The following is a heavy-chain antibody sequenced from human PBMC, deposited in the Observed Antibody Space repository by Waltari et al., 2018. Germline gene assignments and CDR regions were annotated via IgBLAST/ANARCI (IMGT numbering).Heavy chain of an antibody. CDR1: GYTFTSYY. CDR3: AIAVAGKESDY. D-gene: IGHD6-19*01. J-gene: IGHJ4*02. Sequence: QVQLVQSGAEVKKPGASVKVSCKASGYTFTSYYMHWVRQAPGQGLEWMGIINPSGGSTSYAQKFQGRGTMTRDTSTSTVYMELSSLRSEDTAVYYCAIAVAGKESDYWGQGTLVTVSS. CDR2: INPSGGST. V-gene: IGHV1-46*01.